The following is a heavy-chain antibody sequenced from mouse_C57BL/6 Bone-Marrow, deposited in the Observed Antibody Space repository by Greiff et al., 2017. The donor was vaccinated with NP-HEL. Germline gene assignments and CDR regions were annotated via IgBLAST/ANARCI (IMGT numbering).Heavy chain of an antibody. Sequence: QVQLKESGPGLVAPSQRLSITCTVSGFSLTSYAISWVRQPPGKGLEWLGVIWTGGGTNYNSALKSRLSISKDNSKSQVFLKMNSLQTDDTARYYCARNQLTGPYYWYFDVWGTGTTVTVSS. V-gene: IGHV2-9-1*01. CDR3: ARNQLTGPYYWYFDV. J-gene: IGHJ1*03. D-gene: IGHD4-1*01. CDR2: IWTGGGT. CDR1: GFSLTSYA.